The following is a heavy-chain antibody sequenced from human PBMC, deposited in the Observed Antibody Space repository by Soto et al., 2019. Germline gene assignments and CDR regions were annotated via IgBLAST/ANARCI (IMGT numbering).Heavy chain of an antibody. V-gene: IGHV4-59*01. J-gene: IGHJ4*01. D-gene: IGHD6-6*01. Sequence: SETLSLTCTVSGESICSNYWSWVRQPPGKGLEWIAYVYYTGDTNYNPSLKSRVTISMDTSRNQFSLELSSVTAADTAVYSCARTLSIASRHFETWRQRTLLTVST. CDR3: ARTLSIASRHFET. CDR1: GESICSNY. CDR2: VYYTGDT.